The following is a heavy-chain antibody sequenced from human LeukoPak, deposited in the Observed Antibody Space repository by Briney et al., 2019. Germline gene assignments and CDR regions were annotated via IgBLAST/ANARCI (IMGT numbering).Heavy chain of an antibody. CDR2: IIPIFGTA. Sequence: SSVKVSCKASGDTFSSYAISWVLQAPGQGLEWMGGIIPIFGTANYAQKLQGRVTITTDESTSTAYMELSSLRSEDTAVYYCARESHRTCSGGSCYTPGDYWGQGTLVTVSS. CDR3: ARESHRTCSGGSCYTPGDY. D-gene: IGHD2-15*01. J-gene: IGHJ4*02. CDR1: GDTFSSYA. V-gene: IGHV1-69*05.